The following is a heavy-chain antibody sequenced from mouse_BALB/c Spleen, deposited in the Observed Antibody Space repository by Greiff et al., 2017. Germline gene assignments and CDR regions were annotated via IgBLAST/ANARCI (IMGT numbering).Heavy chain of an antibody. CDR2: INSNGGST. V-gene: IGHV5-6-3*01. J-gene: IGHJ4*01. Sequence: EVKLVESGGGLVQPGGSLKLSCAASGFTFSSYGMTWVRQTPDKRLELVATINSNGGSTYYPDSVKGRFTISRDNAKNTLYLQMSSLKSEDTAMYYCARDWDGYDGDYYAMDYWGQGTSVTVSS. D-gene: IGHD2-2*01. CDR3: ARDWDGYDGDYYAMDY. CDR1: GFTFSSYG.